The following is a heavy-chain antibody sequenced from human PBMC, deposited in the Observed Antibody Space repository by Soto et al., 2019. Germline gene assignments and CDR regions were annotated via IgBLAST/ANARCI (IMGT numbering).Heavy chain of an antibody. CDR1: GGSFSGYY. V-gene: IGHV4-34*01. J-gene: IGHJ3*02. Sequence: SETLSLTCAVYGGSFSGYYWSWIRQPPGKGLEWIGEINHSGSTNYNPSLKSRVTISVDTSKNQFSLKLSSVTAADTAVYYCATTSGWYLNDAFDIWGQGTMFTVSS. D-gene: IGHD6-19*01. CDR3: ATTSGWYLNDAFDI. CDR2: INHSGST.